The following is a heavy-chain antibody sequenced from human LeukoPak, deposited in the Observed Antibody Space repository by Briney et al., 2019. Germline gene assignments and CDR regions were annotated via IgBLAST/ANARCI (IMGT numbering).Heavy chain of an antibody. CDR3: ARCRRGGGCYWFDY. J-gene: IGHJ4*02. V-gene: IGHV4-34*01. D-gene: IGHD2-15*01. CDR1: GGSFSGYY. CDR2: INHSGST. Sequence: SETLSLTCAVYGGSFSGYYWSWIRQPPGKGLEWIGEINHSGSTNYNPSLKSRVTISVDTSKNQFSLKLSSVTAADTAVYYCARCRRGGGCYWFDYWGQGTLVTVSS.